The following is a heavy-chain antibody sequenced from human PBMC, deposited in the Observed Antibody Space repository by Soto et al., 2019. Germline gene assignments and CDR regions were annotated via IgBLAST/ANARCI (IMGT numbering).Heavy chain of an antibody. D-gene: IGHD6-13*01. V-gene: IGHV4-39*01. J-gene: IGHJ4*02. CDR3: ATTRGIAVGGSFDY. Sequence: SETLSLTCTVSGGSISSSSSYWGWIRQPPGKGLEWIGTIYSGSTYYNPSLKSRVTISVDTSKNQFSLKLSSVAAADTAIYFCATTRGIAVGGSFDYWGQGALVTVSS. CDR1: GGSISSSSSY. CDR2: IYSGST.